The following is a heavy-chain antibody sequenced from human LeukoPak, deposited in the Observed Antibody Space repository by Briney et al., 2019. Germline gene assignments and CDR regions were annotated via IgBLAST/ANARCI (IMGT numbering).Heavy chain of an antibody. Sequence: LSLTCTVSGYPITSGYYWGWIRQTPGKGLEWVSYISSSGYTTYHADSVKGRFTISRDNAKSSLYLQMNSLRAEDTAVYYCARSPATSYSNYWYQTDFWGQGTLVTVSS. CDR1: GYPITSGYY. CDR3: ARSPATSYSNYWYQTDF. CDR2: ISSSGYTT. V-gene: IGHV3-11*01. J-gene: IGHJ4*02. D-gene: IGHD6-13*01.